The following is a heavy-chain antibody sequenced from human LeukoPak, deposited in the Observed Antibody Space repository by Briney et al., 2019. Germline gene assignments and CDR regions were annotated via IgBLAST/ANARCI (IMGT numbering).Heavy chain of an antibody. Sequence: GGSLRLSCVASGFTFSDYYMSWIRQAPGKGLEWVSYISRSGSTQYYADSLKGRFTISRDNAKNSLYLQMNSLRAEDTAVYYCARELAGFVVVVAATVNWFDPWGQGTLVTVSS. J-gene: IGHJ5*02. CDR1: GFTFSDYY. CDR3: ARELAGFVVVVAATVNWFDP. CDR2: ISRSGSTQ. V-gene: IGHV3-11*01. D-gene: IGHD2-15*01.